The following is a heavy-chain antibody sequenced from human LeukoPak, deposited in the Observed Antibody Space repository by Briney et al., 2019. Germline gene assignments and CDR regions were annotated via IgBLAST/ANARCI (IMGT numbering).Heavy chain of an antibody. Sequence: PSETLSLTCTVSGGSISSYYWNWIRQPPGKGLEWIGYIYYSGSTNYNPSLKSRVTISLDTSKNQFSLRLSSVTAADTAVYYCARLAYSSGWYAAFDYWGQGTLVTVSS. D-gene: IGHD6-19*01. J-gene: IGHJ4*02. CDR3: ARLAYSSGWYAAFDY. V-gene: IGHV4-59*01. CDR1: GGSISSYY. CDR2: IYYSGST.